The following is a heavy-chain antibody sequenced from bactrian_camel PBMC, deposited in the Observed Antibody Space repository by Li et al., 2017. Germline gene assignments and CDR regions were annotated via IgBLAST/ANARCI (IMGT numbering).Heavy chain of an antibody. CDR2: IDRLNGA. V-gene: IGHV3S53*01. D-gene: IGHD2*01. CDR1: GYTYSVNC. J-gene: IGHJ4*01. Sequence: HVQLVESGGGAVQSGGSLRLSCLASGYTYSVNCWGWFRQAPGKEREGVASIDRLNGATVADSVKGRFTISRDNDKNTLYLQMHALKFEDTGMYYCAAKTTGSFSLESYSYSDWGQGTQVTVS. CDR3: AAKTTGSFSLESYSYSD.